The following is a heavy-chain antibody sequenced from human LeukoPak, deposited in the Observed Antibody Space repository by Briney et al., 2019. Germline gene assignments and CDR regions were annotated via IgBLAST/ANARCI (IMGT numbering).Heavy chain of an antibody. CDR2: IYYSGST. V-gene: IGHV4-59*01. CDR1: GGSISNYY. J-gene: IGHJ4*02. D-gene: IGHD3-9*01. CDR3: AGQRTGYSPFDY. Sequence: SETLSLTCTVSGGSISNYYWGWIRQPPGKGLEWIGYIYYSGSTNYNPSLKSRVTISVDTSKNQFSLKLSSVTAADTAVYYCAGQRTGYSPFDYWGQGTLVTVSS.